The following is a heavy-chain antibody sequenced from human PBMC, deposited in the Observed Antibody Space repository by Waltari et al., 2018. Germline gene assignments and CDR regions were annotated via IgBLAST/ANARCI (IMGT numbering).Heavy chain of an antibody. J-gene: IGHJ6*02. CDR2: IIPICGTA. Sequence: QVQLVQSGAEVKKPGSSVKVSCKASGGTFSSYPISWVRQAPGQGLEWMGGIIPICGTANYAQKFQGRVTITADESTSTAYRELSSLRSEDTAVYYCARGWAYGSGTYRNYYYYGMDVWGQGTTVTVSS. CDR1: GGTFSSYP. D-gene: IGHD3-10*01. V-gene: IGHV1-69*01. CDR3: ARGWAYGSGTYRNYYYYGMDV.